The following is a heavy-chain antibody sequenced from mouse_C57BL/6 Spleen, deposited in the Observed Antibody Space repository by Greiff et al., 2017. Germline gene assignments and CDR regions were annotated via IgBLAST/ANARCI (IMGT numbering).Heavy chain of an antibody. CDR2: IDPSDSYT. Sequence: QVQLQQPGAELVMPGASVKLSCKASGYTFTSYWMHWVKQRPGQGLEWIGEIDPSDSYTNYNQKFKGKSTLTVDKSSSTAYMQLSSLTSEDSAVYYCARAATVVASGAMDYWGQGTSVTVSS. J-gene: IGHJ4*01. V-gene: IGHV1-69*01. CDR1: GYTFTSYW. D-gene: IGHD1-1*01. CDR3: ARAATVVASGAMDY.